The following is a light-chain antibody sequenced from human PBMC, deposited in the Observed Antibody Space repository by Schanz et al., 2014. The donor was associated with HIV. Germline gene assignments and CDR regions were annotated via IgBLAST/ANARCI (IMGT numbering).Light chain of an antibody. V-gene: IGLV2-14*01. CDR1: SSDVGGYKY. CDR2: DVD. J-gene: IGLJ3*02. CDR3: GSYSSGDSHWV. Sequence: SALTQPASVSGSPGQSITISCTGTSSDVGGYKYVSWYQQYPGKAPKLIIFDVDNRPSGVSWRFSASKSGNTASLTISGLQAEDEADYYCGSYSSGDSHWVFGGGTKVTVL.